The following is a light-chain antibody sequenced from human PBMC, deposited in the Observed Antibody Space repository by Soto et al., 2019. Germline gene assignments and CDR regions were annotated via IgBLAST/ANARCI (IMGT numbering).Light chain of an antibody. CDR1: SSDVGGYNY. CDR3: SSYTSSSTLI. J-gene: IGLJ2*01. V-gene: IGLV2-14*01. CDR2: DVS. Sequence: QSALTQPASVSGSPGQSITISCTGTSSDVGGYNYVSWYQQHPGNAPELLISDVSNRPSGVSNRFSGSKSGNTASLNSSGLQAEDEDDYYCSSYTSSSTLIFGGGTKLTVL.